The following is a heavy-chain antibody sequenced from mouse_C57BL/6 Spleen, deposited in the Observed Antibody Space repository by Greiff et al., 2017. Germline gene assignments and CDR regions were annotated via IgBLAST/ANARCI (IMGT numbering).Heavy chain of an antibody. Sequence: DVKLVESGGGLVKPGGSLKLSCEASGFTFSDYGMHWVRQAPEQGLEWVAYICSGSSTIYYADTVKGLFTLSGDNATNTVFLQLTSLRSEDTALYFCARVTWLFAECYWGQGTLVTVSA. J-gene: IGHJ3*01. V-gene: IGHV5-17*01. CDR2: ICSGSSTI. CDR1: GFTFSDYG. CDR3: ARVTWLFAECY. D-gene: IGHD3-3*01.